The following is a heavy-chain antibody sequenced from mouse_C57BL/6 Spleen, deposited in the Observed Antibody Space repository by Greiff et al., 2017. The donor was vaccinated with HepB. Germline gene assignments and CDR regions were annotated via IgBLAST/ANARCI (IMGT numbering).Heavy chain of an antibody. V-gene: IGHV1-18*01. J-gene: IGHJ4*01. Sequence: EVQLQQSGPELVKPGASVKIPCKASGYTFTDYNMDWVKQSHGKSLEWIGDINPNNGGTIYNQKFKGKATLTVDKSSSTAYMELRSLTSEDTAVYYCARGAAYYRTGYAMDYWGQGTSVTVSS. CDR3: ARGAAYYRTGYAMDY. CDR1: GYTFTDYN. D-gene: IGHD2-12*01. CDR2: INPNNGGT.